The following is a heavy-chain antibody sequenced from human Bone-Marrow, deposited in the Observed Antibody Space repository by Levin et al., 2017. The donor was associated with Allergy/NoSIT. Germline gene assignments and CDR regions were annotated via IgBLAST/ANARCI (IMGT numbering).Heavy chain of an antibody. CDR2: IDWDDDK. CDR1: GFSLNPSGMC. Sequence: SGPTLVKPTQTLTLTCTFSGFSLNPSGMCVSWIRQPPGKALEWLALIDWDDDKYYSTSLKSRLTISKDSSKTQVVLTMTNMDPVDTATYYCARASMYSTCDRAFDSWGQGTVVTVSS. V-gene: IGHV2-70*01. D-gene: IGHD6-13*01. CDR3: ARASMYSTCDRAFDS. J-gene: IGHJ3*02.